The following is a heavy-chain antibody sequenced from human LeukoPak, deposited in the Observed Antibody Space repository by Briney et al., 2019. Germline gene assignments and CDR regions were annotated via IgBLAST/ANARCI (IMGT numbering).Heavy chain of an antibody. CDR1: GHTFSNGY. Sequence: ASVKVSCRASGHTFSNGYIHWVRQAPGQGLEWMGIIDPSGESTNHAQKFQGRVTMTRDTSTSTVYMELSSLRSDDTAVYFCARATIAVSSDWYFGLWGRGTLLTVSS. J-gene: IGHJ2*01. CDR3: ARATIAVSSDWYFGL. D-gene: IGHD6-19*01. V-gene: IGHV1-46*01. CDR2: IDPSGEST.